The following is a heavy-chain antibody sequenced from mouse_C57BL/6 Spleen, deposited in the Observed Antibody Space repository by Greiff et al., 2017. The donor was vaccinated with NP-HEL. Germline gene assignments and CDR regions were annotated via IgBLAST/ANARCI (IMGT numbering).Heavy chain of an antibody. CDR2: ISSKSSNYAT. D-gene: IGHD2-13*01. J-gene: IGHJ4*01. V-gene: IGHV10-3*01. CDR3: VTDYIYAMDY. CDR1: GFTFNTYA. Sequence: EVQRVESGGGLVQPKGSLKLSCAASGFTFNTYAMHWVRQAPGQGLEWVARISSKSSNYATYYADSVKDRFTISRDDSQSMLYLQMTNLKTEDTAVYYCVTDYIYAMDYWGQGTSVTVSS.